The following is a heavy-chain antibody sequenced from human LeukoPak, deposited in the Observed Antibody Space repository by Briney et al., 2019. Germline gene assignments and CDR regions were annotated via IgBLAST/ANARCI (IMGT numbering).Heavy chain of an antibody. J-gene: IGHJ4*02. V-gene: IGHV3-7*01. CDR1: GFTFSSYW. D-gene: IGHD1-26*01. CDR2: IKQDGSEK. Sequence: PGGSLRLSCAASGFTFSSYWMSWVRQAPGKGLEWVANIKQDGSEKYYVDSVKGRFTISRDNAKNSLYLQMNSLRAEDTAVYYCAKPNSGSYLAGFDYWGQGTLVTVSS. CDR3: AKPNSGSYLAGFDY.